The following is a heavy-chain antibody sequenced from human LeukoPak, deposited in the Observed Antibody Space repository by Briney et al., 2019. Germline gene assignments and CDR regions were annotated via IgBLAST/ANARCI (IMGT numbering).Heavy chain of an antibody. CDR2: IYYSGST. CDR3: ARAPIPYDRSRTDYRFDP. J-gene: IGHJ5*02. V-gene: IGHV4-59*01. CDR1: GGSISSYY. D-gene: IGHD3-16*01. Sequence: SEPLSLTPSVSGGSISSYYWSWLGQPPGKGLEWFGYIYYSGSTHYNPPLRSRLTISLATSKSQFSLKLTSVTAADTAVYYCARAPIPYDRSRTDYRFDPWGQGTLVTVAS.